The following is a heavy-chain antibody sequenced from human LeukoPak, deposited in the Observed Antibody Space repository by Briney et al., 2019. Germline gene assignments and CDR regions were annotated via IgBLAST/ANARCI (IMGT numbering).Heavy chain of an antibody. CDR1: GFSLTTYE. CDR3: ARDGATIGGALDI. V-gene: IGHV3-48*03. CDR2: ISSSGDSI. D-gene: IGHD1-26*01. J-gene: IGHJ3*02. Sequence: PGGSLRLSCAASGFSLTTYEMNWVRQAPGKGLEWVSYISSSGDSIYYADSVKGRFTISRDNAKKSVYLQLNSLRVEDTAVYYCARDGATIGGALDIWGQGTMVTVSS.